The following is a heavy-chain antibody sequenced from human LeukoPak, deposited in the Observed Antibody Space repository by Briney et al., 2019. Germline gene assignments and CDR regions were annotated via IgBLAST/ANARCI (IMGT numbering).Heavy chain of an antibody. CDR3: ARGGDVYRVDYYGMDV. D-gene: IGHD5-24*01. J-gene: IGHJ6*02. CDR2: IYSGGST. V-gene: IGHV3-53*01. CDR1: GFTVSSNY. Sequence: GGSLRLSCAASGFTVSSNYMGWVRQAPGKGLEWVSVIYSGGSTYYVDSVKGRFTIFRDNSKNTLYLQMNSLRAEDTAVYYCARGGDVYRVDYYGMDVWGQGTTVTVSS.